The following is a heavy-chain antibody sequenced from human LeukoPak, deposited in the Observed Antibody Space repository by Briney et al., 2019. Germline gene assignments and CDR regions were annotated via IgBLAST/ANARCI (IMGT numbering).Heavy chain of an antibody. CDR2: ISWNSGSI. D-gene: IGHD5-24*01. CDR3: ARWVNTYDRRGFDY. J-gene: IGHJ4*02. Sequence: GGSLRLSCAASGFTFDDYAMHWVRQAPGKGLEWVSGISWNSGSIGYADSVKGRFTISRDNAKNSLYLQMNSLRAEDTALYYCARWVNTYDRRGFDYWGQGTLATVSS. CDR1: GFTFDDYA. V-gene: IGHV3-9*01.